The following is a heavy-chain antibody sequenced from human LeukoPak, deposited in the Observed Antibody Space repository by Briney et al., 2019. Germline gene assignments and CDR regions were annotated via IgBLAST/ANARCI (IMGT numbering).Heavy chain of an antibody. CDR1: GGSISSYY. Sequence: PSETLSLTCTVSGGSISSYYWSWIRQPPGKGLEWIGSIYYSGSTYYNPSLKSRVTISVDTSKNQFSLKLSSVTAADTAVYYCARDARLWFGELLPDWFDPWGQGTLVTVSS. V-gene: IGHV4-39*07. J-gene: IGHJ5*02. CDR3: ARDARLWFGELLPDWFDP. D-gene: IGHD3-10*01. CDR2: IYYSGST.